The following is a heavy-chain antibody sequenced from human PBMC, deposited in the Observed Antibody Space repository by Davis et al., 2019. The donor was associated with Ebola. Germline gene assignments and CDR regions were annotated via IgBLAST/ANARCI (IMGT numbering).Heavy chain of an antibody. J-gene: IGHJ4*02. CDR2: IYPGDSDT. CDR3: ARHGSIVAVGMSNFDY. Sequence: GESLKISCKGSGYSFTSYWIGWVRQMPGKGLEWMGIIYPGDSDTRYSPSFQGQVTISVDKSISTAYLQWSSLKASDTAMYYCARHGSIVAVGMSNFDYWGQGTLVTVSS. CDR1: GYSFTSYW. D-gene: IGHD6-13*01. V-gene: IGHV5-51*01.